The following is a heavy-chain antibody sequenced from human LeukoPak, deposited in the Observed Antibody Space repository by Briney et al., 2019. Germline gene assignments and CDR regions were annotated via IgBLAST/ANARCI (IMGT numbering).Heavy chain of an antibody. CDR1: GGSFSGYY. D-gene: IGHD6-19*01. V-gene: IGHV4-34*01. CDR3: ARDPTSGWYRFFDP. Sequence: PSETLSLTCAVYGGSFSGYYWSWIRQPPGKGLEWIGEINHSGSTYYNPSLKSRVTISIDTSKNQFSLKLSSVTAADTAVYYCARDPTSGWYRFFDPWGQGTLVTVSS. CDR2: INHSGST. J-gene: IGHJ5*02.